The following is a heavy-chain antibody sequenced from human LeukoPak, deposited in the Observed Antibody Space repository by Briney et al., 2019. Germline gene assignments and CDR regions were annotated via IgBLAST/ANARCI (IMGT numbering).Heavy chain of an antibody. CDR1: GGSISSSNW. V-gene: IGHV4-4*02. D-gene: IGHD3-22*01. CDR3: ARTGHYYDSSGYYQYYFDY. CDR2: IYHSGST. Sequence: SGTLSLTCAVSGGSISSSNWWSWVRQPPGKGLEWIGEIYHSGSTNCNPSLKSRVTISVDKSKNQFSLKLSSVTAADTAVYYCARTGHYYDSSGYYQYYFDYWGQGTLVTVSS. J-gene: IGHJ4*02.